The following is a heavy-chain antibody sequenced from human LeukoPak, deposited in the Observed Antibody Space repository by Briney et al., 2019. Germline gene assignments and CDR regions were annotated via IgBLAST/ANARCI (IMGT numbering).Heavy chain of an antibody. V-gene: IGHV1-24*01. CDR2: FDPEDGET. CDR3: ATGPKEELRLGEFDP. D-gene: IGHD3-16*01. Sequence: ASVKVSCKASGYTFSGYYMHWVRQAPGKGLEWMGGFDPEDGETIYAQKFQGRVTMTEDTSTDTAYMELSSLRSEDTAVYYCATGPKEELRLGEFDPWGQGTLVTVSS. J-gene: IGHJ5*02. CDR1: GYTFSGYY.